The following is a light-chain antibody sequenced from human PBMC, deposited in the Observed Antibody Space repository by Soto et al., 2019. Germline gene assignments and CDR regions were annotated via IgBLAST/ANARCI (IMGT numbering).Light chain of an antibody. V-gene: IGKV3-11*01. CDR3: QLRNNWPPTWT. CDR1: QSIGSY. J-gene: IGKJ1*01. Sequence: EIVLTQSPATLSLSPGERATLSCRASQSIGSYLAWYQQKPGQAPRLLIYDASNRATGIPARFSGSGSGTDFTITISSLEPEDFAVYYCQLRNNWPPTWTFGQGTKVES. CDR2: DAS.